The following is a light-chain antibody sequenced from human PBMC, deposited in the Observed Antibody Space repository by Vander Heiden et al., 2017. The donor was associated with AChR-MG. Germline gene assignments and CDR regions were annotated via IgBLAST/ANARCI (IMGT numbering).Light chain of an antibody. CDR1: NLGGKS. CDR2: EGS. CDR3: EVWDSTSDPRV. V-gene: IGLV3-21*03. Sequence: SYVLTQTPSVSVAPGKTATLACGGDNLGGKSVHWYQHKAGQAPVLVVYEGSDRPSGIPERFSGSNSGNTATLTISRVEAGDEADYYCEVWDSTSDPRVFGGGTKLTVL. J-gene: IGLJ3*02.